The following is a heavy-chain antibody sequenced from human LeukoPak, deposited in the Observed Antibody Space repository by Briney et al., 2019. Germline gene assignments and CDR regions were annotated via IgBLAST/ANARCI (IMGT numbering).Heavy chain of an antibody. Sequence: PGGSLRLSCAASGFTFDDYTMHWVRQAPEKGLEWVSSITSGTTYIYYADSVRGRFTLSRDNAKNSLYLQMNSLRAEDTAVYYCARWPYSSSYYFDYWGQGTLVTVSS. CDR1: GFTFDDYT. D-gene: IGHD6-6*01. CDR3: ARWPYSSSYYFDY. J-gene: IGHJ4*02. CDR2: ITSGTTYI. V-gene: IGHV3-21*01.